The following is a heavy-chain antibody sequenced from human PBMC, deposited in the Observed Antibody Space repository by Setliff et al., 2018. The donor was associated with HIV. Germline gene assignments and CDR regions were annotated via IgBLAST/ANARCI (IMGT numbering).Heavy chain of an antibody. D-gene: IGHD2-21*02. CDR1: GGTFSTYA. CDR3: ASDWEEYCGHDCSSPLDN. J-gene: IGHJ4*02. CDR2: IIPVSGTA. Sequence: SVKVSCKASGGTFSTYAINWVRQAPGQGLEWLGGIIPVSGTANYAERFQDRVTISTDESKTSVYLQVSSLTSEDTAVYYCASDWEEYCGHDCSSPLDNWGPGTLVTVSS. V-gene: IGHV1-69*05.